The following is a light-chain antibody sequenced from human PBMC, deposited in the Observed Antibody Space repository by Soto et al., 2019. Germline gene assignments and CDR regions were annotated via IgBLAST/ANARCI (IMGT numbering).Light chain of an antibody. CDR1: QXVTSNF. V-gene: IGKV3-20*01. Sequence: EIVLTQSPGTLXXXXXXXXXXSXRGXQXVTSNFLAWYQQKPGQSPRLLISAASTRASDVPDRFSGSGSGTDFTLTITRLEPEDFAVYYCQQYGSLPWTFGQGTKVE. CDR3: QQYGSLPWT. J-gene: IGKJ1*01. CDR2: AAS.